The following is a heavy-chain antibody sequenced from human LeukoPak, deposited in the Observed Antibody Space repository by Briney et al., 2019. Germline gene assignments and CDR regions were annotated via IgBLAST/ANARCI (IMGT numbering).Heavy chain of an antibody. CDR1: GYTFTDYY. CDR2: INFNSGGT. Sequence: ASVKVSCKASGYTFTDYYMNWVRQAPGQGLEWMGRINFNSGGTNYAQKFQGRVTMTRDTSISTAYMELSRLRSDDTAVYYCARLRRDTSDAFGMWGQGTMVTVSS. J-gene: IGHJ3*02. D-gene: IGHD5-18*01. V-gene: IGHV1-2*06. CDR3: ARLRRDTSDAFGM.